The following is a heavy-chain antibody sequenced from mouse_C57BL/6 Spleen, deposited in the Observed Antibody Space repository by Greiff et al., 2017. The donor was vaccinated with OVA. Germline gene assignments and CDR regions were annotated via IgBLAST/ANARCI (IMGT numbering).Heavy chain of an antibody. CDR3: ARTSYSPYAMDD. J-gene: IGHJ4*01. CDR1: GYTFTDYY. CDR2: IYPGSGNT. Sequence: QVQLQQSGAELVRPGASVKLSCKASGYTFTDYYINWVKQRPGQGLEWIARIYPGSGNTYYNEKFKGKATLTAEKSSSTAYMQLSSLTSEDSAVYFCARTSYSPYAMDDWGQGTSVTVSS. V-gene: IGHV1-76*01. D-gene: IGHD2-10*01.